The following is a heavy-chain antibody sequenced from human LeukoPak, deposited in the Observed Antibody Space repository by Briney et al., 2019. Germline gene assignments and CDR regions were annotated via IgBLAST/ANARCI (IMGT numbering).Heavy chain of an antibody. Sequence: ASVKVSCKASGYTFTSYGISWVRQAPGQGLEWMGWISTYNGNTNYAQKFQGRVAMTRGTSIRTVYMELSRLRSDDTAVYYCGRYYLEGRCFDYWGQGTLVTVSS. D-gene: IGHD3-16*01. J-gene: IGHJ4*02. CDR3: GRYYLEGRCFDY. CDR2: ISTYNGNT. CDR1: GYTFTSYG. V-gene: IGHV1-18*01.